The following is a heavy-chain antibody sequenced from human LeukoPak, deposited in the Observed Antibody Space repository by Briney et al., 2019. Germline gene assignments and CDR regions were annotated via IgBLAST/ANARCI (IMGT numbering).Heavy chain of an antibody. D-gene: IGHD4-17*01. CDR1: GYTFTGYS. CDR3: AKGKGIDAYGDYDAFDI. Sequence: GASVKVSCKASGYTFTGYSMHWVRQAPGQGLEWMGWINPNSGGTNYAQKFQGRVTMTRDTSISTAYVELSRLRSGDTAVYYCAKGKGIDAYGDYDAFDIWGQGTMVTVSS. J-gene: IGHJ3*02. CDR2: INPNSGGT. V-gene: IGHV1-2*02.